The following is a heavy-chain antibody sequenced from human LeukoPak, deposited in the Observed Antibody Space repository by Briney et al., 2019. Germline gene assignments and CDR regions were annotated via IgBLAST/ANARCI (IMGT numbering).Heavy chain of an antibody. Sequence: GASVKVSCKASGYTFTDYYMHWVRQAPGQGLEWMGWINPNSGDTNYAQKLQGRVTMTTDTSTSTAYMELRSLRSDDTAVYYCARESPTRIYYYDSSGDAFDIWGQGTMVTVSS. CDR2: INPNSGDT. J-gene: IGHJ3*02. CDR3: ARESPTRIYYYDSSGDAFDI. CDR1: GYTFTDYY. D-gene: IGHD3-22*01. V-gene: IGHV1-2*02.